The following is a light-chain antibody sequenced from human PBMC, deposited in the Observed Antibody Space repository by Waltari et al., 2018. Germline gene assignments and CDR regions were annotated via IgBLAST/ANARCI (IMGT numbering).Light chain of an antibody. CDR1: QSGSSY. J-gene: IGKJ1*01. CDR2: IAS. Sequence: RASQSGSSYLAWDEQMRGRAPRRLIHIASKRATGITARFSGSGSGTDFTRTISGREPEDFAVYYCQQRSNWPRTFGQGTKVEIK. V-gene: IGKV3-11*01. CDR3: QQRSNWPRT.